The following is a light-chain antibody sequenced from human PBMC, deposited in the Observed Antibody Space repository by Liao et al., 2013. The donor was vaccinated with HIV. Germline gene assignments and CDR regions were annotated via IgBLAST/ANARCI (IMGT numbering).Light chain of an antibody. V-gene: IGLV3-21*01. J-gene: IGLJ1*01. CDR3: QAWDSTTAV. CDR1: NIGRKS. CDR2: YDS. Sequence: SYVLTQPPSVSVAPGKTARITCGGYNIGRKSVHWYQQKPGQAPVLVIYYDSDRPSGIPERFSGSNSGNTATLTISGTQTMDEADYYCQAWDSTTAVFGTGTRVTVL.